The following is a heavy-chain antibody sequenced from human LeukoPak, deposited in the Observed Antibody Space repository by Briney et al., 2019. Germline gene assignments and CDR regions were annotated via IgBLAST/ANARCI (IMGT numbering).Heavy chain of an antibody. V-gene: IGHV1-18*01. CDR2: ISAYNGNT. D-gene: IGHD3-16*02. CDR3: ARALGYDYVWGSYRYPAAY. Sequence: ASVKVSCKASGYTFTIYGIRWVRQAPGQGLEWMGWISAYNGNTNYAQKLQGRVTMTTDTSTSTAYMELRSLRSDDTAVYYCARALGYDYVWGSYRYPAAYWGQGTLVTVSS. J-gene: IGHJ4*02. CDR1: GYTFTIYG.